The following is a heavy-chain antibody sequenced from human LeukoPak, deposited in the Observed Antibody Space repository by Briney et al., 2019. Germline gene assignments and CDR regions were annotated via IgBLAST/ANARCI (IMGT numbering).Heavy chain of an antibody. CDR3: VKSLRNGYYFDY. Sequence: PGGSLRLSCAASGFTVSSNYMSWVRQAPGKGLEWVSVIYSGGSTYYADSVKGRFTISRDNSKNTLYLQMSSLRAEDTAVYYCVKSLRNGYYFDYWGQGTLVAVSS. CDR2: IYSGGST. CDR1: GFTVSSNY. V-gene: IGHV3-66*02. J-gene: IGHJ4*02. D-gene: IGHD2-8*01.